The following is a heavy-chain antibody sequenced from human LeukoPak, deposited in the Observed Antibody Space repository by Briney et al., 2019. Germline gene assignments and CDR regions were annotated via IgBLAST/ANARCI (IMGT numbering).Heavy chain of an antibody. CDR3: ARDASYCSSTSCYYYYGMDV. J-gene: IGHJ6*02. V-gene: IGHV3-21*01. Sequence: GGSLRLSCAASGFTFSSYSMNWVRQAPGKGLEWVSSISSSSSYIYYADSVKGRFTISRDNAKNSLYLQMNSLRAEDTAMYYCARDASYCSSTSCYYYYGMDVWGQGTTVTVSS. CDR2: ISSSSSYI. CDR1: GFTFSSYS. D-gene: IGHD2-2*01.